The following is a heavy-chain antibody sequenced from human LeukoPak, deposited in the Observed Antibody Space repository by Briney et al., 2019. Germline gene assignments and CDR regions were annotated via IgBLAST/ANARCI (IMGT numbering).Heavy chain of an antibody. D-gene: IGHD5-12*01. CDR1: GFTFTNYA. CDR2: IRGGGTNT. V-gene: IGHV3-23*01. J-gene: IGHJ5*02. CDR3: AKHSGSDSGYWLDP. Sequence: GGSLRLSCAAAGFTFTNYAMTWVRQTPGKGLEGVATIRGGGTNTLHADSVKGRFTISRDNSKSTLYLQMNNLRAEDTAVYYCAKHSGSDSGYWLDPWGQGTRVTVSS.